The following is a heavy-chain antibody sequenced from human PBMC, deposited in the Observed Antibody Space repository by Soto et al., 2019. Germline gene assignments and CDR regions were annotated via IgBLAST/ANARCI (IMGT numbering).Heavy chain of an antibody. CDR3: ATPYSSSSSSDAFDI. CDR2: IYPGDSDT. Sequence: GESLKISCKGSGYSFTSYWIGWVRQMPGKGLEWMGIIYPGDSDTRYSPSFQGQVTISAAKSISTASLQWSSLKASDTAMYYCATPYSSSSSSDAFDIWGQGTMVTVSS. CDR1: GYSFTSYW. V-gene: IGHV5-51*01. J-gene: IGHJ3*02. D-gene: IGHD6-6*01.